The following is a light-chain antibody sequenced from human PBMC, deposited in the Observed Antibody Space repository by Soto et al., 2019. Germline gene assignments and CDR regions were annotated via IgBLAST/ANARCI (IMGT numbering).Light chain of an antibody. CDR1: QGVFSNF. J-gene: IGKJ5*01. CDR3: QQYGSSPIT. CDR2: GAS. V-gene: IGKV3-20*01. Sequence: EIVLTQSPGTLSLSPGERATLSCRASQGVFSNFLAWYQQKPGQAPRLLIYGASSRPTGIPDRFSGSGSGTDFTLTISRLEPEDFEVYFCQQYGSSPITFGQGTRLEIK.